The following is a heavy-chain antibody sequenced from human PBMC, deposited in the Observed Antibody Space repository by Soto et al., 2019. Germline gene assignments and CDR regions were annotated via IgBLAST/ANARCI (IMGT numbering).Heavy chain of an antibody. CDR3: ARGDYGSGSYYKGGYYGMDV. D-gene: IGHD3-10*01. CDR2: IYYSGST. CDR1: GGSISTYY. Sequence: QVQLQESGPGLVKPSETLSLTCTVSGGSISTYYWSWIRQPPGKGLEWIGYIYYSGSTNYNPSLKSRVTISVDTTKNQFSLKLSSVTAADTAVYYCARGDYGSGSYYKGGYYGMDVWGQGTTVTVSS. J-gene: IGHJ6*02. V-gene: IGHV4-59*01.